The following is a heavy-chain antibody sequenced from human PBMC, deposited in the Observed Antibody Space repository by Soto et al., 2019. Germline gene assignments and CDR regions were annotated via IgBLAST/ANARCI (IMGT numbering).Heavy chain of an antibody. CDR2: ISVNGNNI. Sequence: QVQLVESGGGVVQPGRSLRLSCAASGFTFSSYPMHWARQAPGKGPEWVAVISVNGNNIHYGDSVKGRFTISRDNSKNTLYLQMSSLRVEDTAVYYCARSHSSSWHWFDPWGQGTLVTVSS. CDR1: GFTFSSYP. V-gene: IGHV3-30-3*01. J-gene: IGHJ5*02. D-gene: IGHD6-13*01. CDR3: ARSHSSSWHWFDP.